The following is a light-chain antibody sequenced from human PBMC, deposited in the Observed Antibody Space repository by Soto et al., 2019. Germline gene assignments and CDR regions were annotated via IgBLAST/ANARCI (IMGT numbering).Light chain of an antibody. J-gene: IGLJ2*01. CDR1: SSDVGGYNY. Sequence: QSVLTQPASVSGSPGQSITISCTGTSSDVGGYNYVSWYQQHPGKAPKLMIFDVSNRPSGVSNRFSGSKSANTASLTISGLQAEDEADYYCSSYASSNTVVFGGGTKVTVL. CDR2: DVS. V-gene: IGLV2-14*01. CDR3: SSYASSNTVV.